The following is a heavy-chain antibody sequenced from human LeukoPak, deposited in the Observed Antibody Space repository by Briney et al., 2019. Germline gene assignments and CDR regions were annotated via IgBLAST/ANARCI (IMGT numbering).Heavy chain of an antibody. V-gene: IGHV4-34*01. CDR2: INHSGST. CDR3: ARDPRGSRVYGMDV. Sequence: PSETLSLTCAVYGGSFSGYYWSWIRQPPGKGLEWIGEINHSGSTNYNPSLKSRVTISVDTSKNQFSLKLSSVTAADTAVYYCARDPRGSRVYGMDVWGQGTTVTVSS. CDR1: GGSFSGYY. J-gene: IGHJ6*02. D-gene: IGHD6-13*01.